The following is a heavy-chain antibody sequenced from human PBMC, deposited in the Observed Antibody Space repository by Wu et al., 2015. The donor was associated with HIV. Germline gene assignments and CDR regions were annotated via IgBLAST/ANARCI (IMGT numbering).Heavy chain of an antibody. CDR2: FVVGSGNT. CDR1: GFTFTSSA. J-gene: IGHJ4*02. V-gene: IGHV1-58*02. Sequence: QLVQSGPEVKKPGTSVKVPCKASGFTFTSSAMQWVRQARGQRLEWIGWFVVGSGNTNYAQKFQERVTITRDMSTSTAYMELSSLRSEDTAVYYCAADPYYGSGISGWAYWSQGTLVTVSS. CDR3: AADPYYGSGISGWAY. D-gene: IGHD3-10*01.